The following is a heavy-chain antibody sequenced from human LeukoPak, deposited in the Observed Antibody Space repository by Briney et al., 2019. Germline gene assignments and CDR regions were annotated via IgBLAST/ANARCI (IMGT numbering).Heavy chain of an antibody. Sequence: ASVRVSCKASGYIFTSYGITWVRQAPGQGLEWMGRISTYNDKTVFAEQFQGRLTMTTDTTTAYMTLRKLRSDDTAVYYCARSGSSSWSSLFDYWGQGSLVTVS. D-gene: IGHD6-13*01. V-gene: IGHV1-18*01. CDR3: ARSGSSSWSSLFDY. J-gene: IGHJ4*02. CDR1: GYIFTSYG. CDR2: ISTYNDKT.